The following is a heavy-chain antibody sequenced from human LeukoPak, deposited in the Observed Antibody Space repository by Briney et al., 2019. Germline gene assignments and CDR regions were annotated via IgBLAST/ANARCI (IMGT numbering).Heavy chain of an antibody. CDR3: ARGGITMVRGVNN. J-gene: IGHJ4*02. CDR2: ISSGSSYI. D-gene: IGHD3-10*01. Sequence: GGSLRLSCAASEFTFSRYTMNWVRQAPGKGLEWVSSISSGSSYIYYADSLKGRFTISRDNAKNSLYLQMNSLRAEDTAVYYCARGGITMVRGVNNWGRGTLVTVSS. CDR1: EFTFSRYT. V-gene: IGHV3-21*01.